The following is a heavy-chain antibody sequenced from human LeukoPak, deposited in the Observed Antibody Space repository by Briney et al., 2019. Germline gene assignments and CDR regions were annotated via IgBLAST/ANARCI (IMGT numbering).Heavy chain of an antibody. D-gene: IGHD2-2*01. J-gene: IGHJ3*02. V-gene: IGHV6-1*01. Sequence: SQTLSLTCAISGDSVSSNSAAWNWIRQSPSRGLEWLGRTYYRSKWYNDYAVSVKSRITNNPDTSKNQFSLQLNSVTPEDTAVYYCARDYCSSTSCTNLNAFDIWGQRTMVTVSS. CDR1: GDSVSSNSAA. CDR2: TYYRSKWYN. CDR3: ARDYCSSTSCTNLNAFDI.